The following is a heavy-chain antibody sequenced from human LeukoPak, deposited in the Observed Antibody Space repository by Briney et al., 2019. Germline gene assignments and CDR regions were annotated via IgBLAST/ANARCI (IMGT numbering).Heavy chain of an antibody. CDR3: ARGDSSSWISWFDP. D-gene: IGHD6-6*01. V-gene: IGHV1-69*05. CDR2: IIPIFGTA. Sequence: GASVKVSCKASGGTFSSYAISWVRQAPGQGLEWMGGIIPIFGTANYAQKFKGRVTITTDESTSTAYMELSSLRSEDTAVYYCARGDSSSWISWFDPWGQGTLVTVSS. CDR1: GGTFSSYA. J-gene: IGHJ5*02.